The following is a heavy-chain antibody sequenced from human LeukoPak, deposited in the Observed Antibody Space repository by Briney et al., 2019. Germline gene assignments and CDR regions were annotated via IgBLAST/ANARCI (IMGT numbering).Heavy chain of an antibody. CDR3: ARGPPAW. CDR1: GGTFSSYA. V-gene: IGHV1-69*05. J-gene: IGHJ4*02. Sequence: ASVKVSCKASGGTFSSYAISWVRQAPGQGLEWMGRIIPIFGTANYAQKFQGRVTMTRDTSISTAYMELSRLRSDDTAVYYCARGPPAWWGQGTLGTVSS. CDR2: IIPIFGTA.